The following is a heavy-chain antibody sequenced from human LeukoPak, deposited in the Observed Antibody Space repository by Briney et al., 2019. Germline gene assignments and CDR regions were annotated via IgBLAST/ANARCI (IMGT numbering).Heavy chain of an antibody. CDR1: GGSLSGYY. CDR3: ARGVVGAID. CDR2: INHSGST. V-gene: IGHV4-34*01. J-gene: IGHJ4*02. D-gene: IGHD1-26*01. Sequence: SETLSLTCAVYGGSLSGYYWSWIRQPPGKGLEWIGEINHSGSTNYNPSLKSRVTISVDTSKNQFSLKLSSVTAADTAVYYCARGVVGAIDWGQGTLVTVSS.